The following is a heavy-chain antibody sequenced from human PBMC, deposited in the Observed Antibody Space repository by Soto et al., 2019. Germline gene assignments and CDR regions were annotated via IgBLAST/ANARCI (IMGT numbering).Heavy chain of an antibody. J-gene: IGHJ5*02. CDR1: GFTFSSYS. Sequence: GGSLRLSCAASGFTFSSYSMNWVRQAPGKGLEWVSSISSSSSYIYYADSVKGRFTISRDNAKNSLYLQMNSLRAEDTAVYYCARDHRPRYDYVWGSYRVSNWFDPWGQGTLVTVSS. CDR2: ISSSSSYI. V-gene: IGHV3-21*01. D-gene: IGHD3-16*02. CDR3: ARDHRPRYDYVWGSYRVSNWFDP.